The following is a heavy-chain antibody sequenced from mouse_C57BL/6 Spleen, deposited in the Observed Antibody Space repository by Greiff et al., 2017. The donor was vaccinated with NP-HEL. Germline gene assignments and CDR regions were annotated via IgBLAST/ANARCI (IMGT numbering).Heavy chain of an antibody. J-gene: IGHJ4*01. V-gene: IGHV5-6*02. D-gene: IGHD1-1*01. Sequence: DVMLVESGGDLVKPGGSLKLSCAASGFTFSSYGMSWVRQTPDKRLEWVATISSGGSYTYYPDRVKGRFTISRDNAKNTLYLQMSSLKSEDTAMYYCARHFITTVGKAMDYWGQGTSVTVSS. CDR3: ARHFITTVGKAMDY. CDR2: ISSGGSYT. CDR1: GFTFSSYG.